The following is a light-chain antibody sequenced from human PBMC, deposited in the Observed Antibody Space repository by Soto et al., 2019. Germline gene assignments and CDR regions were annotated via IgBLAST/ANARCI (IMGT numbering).Light chain of an antibody. CDR2: VDN. CDR3: QSYDSSLSDVV. Sequence: QAVVTQPPSASGTFGQKVTISCSGSNFNPAMNTVDWYQQLPGTAPRLLIYVDNQRISGVPERFSASRSDNTASLVISGLQSEDEASYYCQSYDSSLSDVVFGGGTKLTVL. V-gene: IGLV1-44*01. J-gene: IGLJ2*01. CDR1: NFNPAMNT.